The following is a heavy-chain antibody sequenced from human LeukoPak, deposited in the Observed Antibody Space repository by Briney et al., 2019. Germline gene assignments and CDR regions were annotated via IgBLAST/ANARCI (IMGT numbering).Heavy chain of an antibody. V-gene: IGHV1-46*01. CDR2: INPSGGST. CDR3: ARAISYSSGFDY. CDR1: GYTSTSYY. D-gene: IGHD6-19*01. Sequence: GASVKVSCKASGYTSTSYYIHWVRRAPGQGLEWMGIINPSGGSTTYAQKFQGRVIMTRDTSTSTVYMELSSLRSEDTAVYYCARAISYSSGFDYWGQGTLVTVSS. J-gene: IGHJ4*02.